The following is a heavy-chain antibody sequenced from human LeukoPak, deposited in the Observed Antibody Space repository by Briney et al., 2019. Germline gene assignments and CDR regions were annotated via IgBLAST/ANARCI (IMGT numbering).Heavy chain of an antibody. CDR2: IYYSGST. V-gene: IGHV4-39*07. CDR1: GGSISSSSYY. J-gene: IGHJ5*02. Sequence: SETLSLTCTVSGGSISSSSYYWGWLRQPPGKGLEWIGSIYYSGSTYYNPSLKSRVTISVDTSKNQFSLKLSSVTAADTAVYYCARVYEYSIYNWFDPWGQGTLVTVSS. CDR3: ARVYEYSIYNWFDP. D-gene: IGHD6-6*01.